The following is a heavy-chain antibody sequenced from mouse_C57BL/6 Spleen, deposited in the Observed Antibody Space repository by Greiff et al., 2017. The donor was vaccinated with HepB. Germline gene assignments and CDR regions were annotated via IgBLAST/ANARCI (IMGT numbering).Heavy chain of an antibody. D-gene: IGHD1-1*01. CDR1: GFTFSSYT. CDR3: ARHSLSGYAMDY. V-gene: IGHV5-9*01. CDR2: ISGGGGNT. Sequence: EVQLVESGGGLVKPGGSLKLSCAASGFTFSSYTMSWVRQTPEKRLEWVATISGGGGNTYYPDSVKGRFTISRDNAKNTLYLQMSSLRSEDTALYYCARHSLSGYAMDYWGQGTSVTVSS. J-gene: IGHJ4*01.